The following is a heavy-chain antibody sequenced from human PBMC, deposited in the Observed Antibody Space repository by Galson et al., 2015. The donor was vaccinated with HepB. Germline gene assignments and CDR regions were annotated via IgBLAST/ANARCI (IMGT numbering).Heavy chain of an antibody. CDR1: GGSISSYY. V-gene: IGHV4-59*01. CDR3: ARAGPSSSWLLHYYYYGMDV. Sequence: TLSLTCTVSGGSISSYYWSWIRQPPGKGLEWIGYIYYSGSTNYNPSLKSRVTISVDTSKNQFSLKLSSVTAADTAVYYCARAGPSSSWLLHYYYYGMDVWGQGTTVTVSS. D-gene: IGHD6-13*01. CDR2: IYYSGST. J-gene: IGHJ6*02.